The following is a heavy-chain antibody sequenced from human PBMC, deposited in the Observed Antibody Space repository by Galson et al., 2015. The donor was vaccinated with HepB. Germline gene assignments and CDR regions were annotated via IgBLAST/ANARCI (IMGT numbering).Heavy chain of an antibody. CDR1: GFTFNIYA. CDR3: AQVARTGYFYFYFDL. D-gene: IGHD2-8*02. J-gene: IGHJ2*01. Sequence: SLRLSCAASGFTFNIYAMTWVRQAPGKGLEWVSTISGNGGTTSYADSVKGRFTVFRDNPKDTLYLQMNSLTAADTAVYYCAQVARTGYFYFYFDLWGRGTLVTVSS. V-gene: IGHV3-23*01. CDR2: ISGNGGTT.